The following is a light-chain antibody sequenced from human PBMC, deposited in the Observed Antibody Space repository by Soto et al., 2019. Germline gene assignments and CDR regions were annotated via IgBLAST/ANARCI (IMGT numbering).Light chain of an antibody. CDR2: AAS. CDR1: QSLTSSY. Sequence: ESVLTQSPGILSLSPGERATLSCRASQSLTSSYLAWYQQKPGQAPRLLIYAASRRATGIPDRFSGSGSGTDCTLIISRLEPEDSAVYYCQYYDTSPAWTFGQGTRVEIK. CDR3: QYYDTSPAWT. V-gene: IGKV3-20*01. J-gene: IGKJ1*01.